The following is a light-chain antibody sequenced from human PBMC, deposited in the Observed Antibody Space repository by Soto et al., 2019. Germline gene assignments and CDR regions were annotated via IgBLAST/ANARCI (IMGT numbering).Light chain of an antibody. CDR3: QQTYSAPPP. CDR1: QIISTY. V-gene: IGKV1-39*01. Sequence: DIQMTQSPSSLSASVGDRVTITCRASQIISTYFFWYQQRAGLAPRLLIYAASSLQSGVPPRFSGSGSGTDFTLTISSLQPEDFATYFCQQTYSAPPPFGQGTKVDSK. J-gene: IGKJ1*01. CDR2: AAS.